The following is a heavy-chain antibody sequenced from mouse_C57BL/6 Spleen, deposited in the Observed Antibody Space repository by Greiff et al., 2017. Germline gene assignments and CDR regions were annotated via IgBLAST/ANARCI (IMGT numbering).Heavy chain of an antibody. CDR1: GYTFTSYG. J-gene: IGHJ2*01. CDR3: ARGQLRLYYFDY. Sequence: QVQLKESGAELARPGASVKLSCKASGYTFTSYGISWVKQRTGQGLEWIGEIYPRSGNTYYNEKFKGKATLTADKSSSTAYMELRSLTSEDSAVYFCARGQLRLYYFDYWGQGTTLTVSS. V-gene: IGHV1-81*01. CDR2: IYPRSGNT. D-gene: IGHD3-2*02.